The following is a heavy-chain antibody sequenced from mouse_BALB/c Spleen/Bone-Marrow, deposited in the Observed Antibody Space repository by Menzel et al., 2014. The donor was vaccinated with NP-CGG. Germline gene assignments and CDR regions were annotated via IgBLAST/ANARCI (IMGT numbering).Heavy chain of an antibody. V-gene: IGHV14-4*02. J-gene: IGHJ2*01. CDR1: GFNIKDYY. D-gene: IGHD2-1*01. Sequence: VQLQQSGAELVRSGASVKLSCTASGFNIKDYYMHWVKQRPEQGLEWIGWIVLENGDTEYAPTFQGKATMTADPSSNTANQQLSNLTTEDTAVYYCNVWDGNYFIDYGGQGTTGTVTS. CDR2: IVLENGDT. CDR3: NVWDGNYFIDY.